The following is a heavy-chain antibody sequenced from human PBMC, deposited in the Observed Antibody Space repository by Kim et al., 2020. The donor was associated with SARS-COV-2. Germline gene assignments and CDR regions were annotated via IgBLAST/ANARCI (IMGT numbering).Heavy chain of an antibody. Sequence: GGSLRLSCITSGFSVGEFAMIWFRQAPGKGLEWVGFIRSKNYGGTIEYAASVKGRFTISRDDSKSIAYLEMNSLKTADTAVYYCARQHRAEYWGQGTLVTVSS. J-gene: IGHJ4*02. CDR1: GFSVGEFA. CDR3: ARQHRAEY. CDR2: IRSKNYGGTI. V-gene: IGHV3-49*03.